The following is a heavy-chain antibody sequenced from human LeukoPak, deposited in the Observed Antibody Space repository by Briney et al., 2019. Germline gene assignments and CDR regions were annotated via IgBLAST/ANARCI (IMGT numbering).Heavy chain of an antibody. CDR1: GFTFSSYA. J-gene: IGHJ4*02. V-gene: IGHV3-64*01. CDR2: ISSNGGST. Sequence: GGSLRLPCAASGFTFSSYAMHWVRQAPGKGLEYVSAISSNGGSTYYASSVKGRFTISRDNSKNTLYLQMGSLRAEDMAVYYCARDWEGTGLDYWGQGTLVTVSS. D-gene: IGHD1/OR15-1a*01. CDR3: ARDWEGTGLDY.